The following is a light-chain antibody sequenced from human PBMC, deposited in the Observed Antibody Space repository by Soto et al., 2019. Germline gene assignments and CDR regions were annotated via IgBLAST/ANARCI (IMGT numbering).Light chain of an antibody. CDR2: EGS. CDR3: CSYAGSSSSVV. V-gene: IGLV2-23*01. CDR1: SSDVGSYNL. J-gene: IGLJ2*01. Sequence: QSALTQPASVSGSPGQSITISCTGTSSDVGSYNLVSWYQQHPGKAPKLMIYEGSKRPSGVSNRFSGSKSGNTASLTISGLLAEDEADYYCCSYAGSSSSVVFGGGPKLTVL.